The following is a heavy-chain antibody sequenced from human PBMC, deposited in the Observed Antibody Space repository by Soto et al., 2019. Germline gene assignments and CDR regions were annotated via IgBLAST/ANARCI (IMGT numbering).Heavy chain of an antibody. CDR2: ISVSGKT. CDR1: GFSFSGFA. D-gene: IGHD2-2*01. J-gene: IGHJ6*04. CDR3: AWRPSVVVPAAGYPV. V-gene: IGHV3-23*01. Sequence: GGSLRLSCAASGFSFSGFAMSWVRQAPGKGLEWVSSISVSGKTYYADSVKGRFTISRDNSKNTLNLQMNSSVTAADTAVYYCAWRPSVVVPAAGYPVWGKGTTVTVSS.